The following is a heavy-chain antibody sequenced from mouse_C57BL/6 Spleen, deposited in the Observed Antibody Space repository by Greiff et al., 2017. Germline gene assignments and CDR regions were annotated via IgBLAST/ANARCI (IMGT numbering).Heavy chain of an antibody. D-gene: IGHD2-4*01. CDR1: GFTFSSYA. Sequence: EVQLVESGEGLVKPGGSLKLSCAASGFTFSSYAMSWVRQTPEKRLEWVAYISSGGDYIYYADTVKGRFTISRDNARNTLYLQMSSLKSEDTAMYYCTRVGDYGEAMDYWGQGTSVTVSS. J-gene: IGHJ4*01. CDR3: TRVGDYGEAMDY. CDR2: ISSGGDYI. V-gene: IGHV5-9-1*02.